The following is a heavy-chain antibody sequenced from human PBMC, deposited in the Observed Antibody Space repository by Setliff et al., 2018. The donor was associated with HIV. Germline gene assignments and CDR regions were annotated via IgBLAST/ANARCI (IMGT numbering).Heavy chain of an antibody. V-gene: IGHV3-9*01. CDR2: ISSNTDNI. D-gene: IGHD1-1*01. CDR3: ASARIPTGGTSTSLDF. CDR1: GFSFSAYA. J-gene: IGHJ4*02. Sequence: PGGSLRLSCAASGFSFSAYAMHWVRQSPGKGLEWVSGISSNTDNIYYADPVVGRLTISRDNANNSLFLQMNELRPEDTAVYYCASARIPTGGTSTSLDFWGQGALVTVSS.